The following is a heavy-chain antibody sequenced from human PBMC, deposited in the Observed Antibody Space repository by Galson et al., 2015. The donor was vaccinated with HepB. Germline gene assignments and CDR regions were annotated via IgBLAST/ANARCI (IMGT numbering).Heavy chain of an antibody. J-gene: IGHJ5*02. Sequence: SVKVSCKASGYTFTSYGISWVRQAPGQGLEWMGWISAYNGNTNYAQKLQGRVTMTTDTSTSTAYMELRSLRSDDTAVYYCARELGYCSSTSCYTGWFDPWGQGTLVTVSS. CDR2: ISAYNGNT. D-gene: IGHD2-2*02. CDR1: GYTFTSYG. CDR3: ARELGYCSSTSCYTGWFDP. V-gene: IGHV1-18*01.